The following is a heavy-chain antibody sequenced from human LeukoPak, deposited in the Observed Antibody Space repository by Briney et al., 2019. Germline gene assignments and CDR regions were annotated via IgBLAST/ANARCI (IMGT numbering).Heavy chain of an antibody. CDR2: ISWNSDST. CDR1: GFTFDDYA. CDR3: AKDQNTVTTGSWDY. V-gene: IGHV3-9*01. J-gene: IGHJ4*02. D-gene: IGHD4-17*01. Sequence: GGSLRLSCAASGFTFDDYAMHWVRQAPGKGLEWVSGISWNSDSTGYADSVKGRFTISRDNAKKSLYSQMNSLRVEDTALYYCAKDQNTVTTGSWDYWGQGTLVTVSS.